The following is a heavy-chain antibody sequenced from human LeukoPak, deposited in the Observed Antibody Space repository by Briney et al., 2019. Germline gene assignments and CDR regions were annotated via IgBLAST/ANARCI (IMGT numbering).Heavy chain of an antibody. CDR3: ARRGRASYYDSSGYTDAFDI. Sequence: PGESLKISCKGSGYSFPSYWIAWVRQMPGKGLEWMGIIYPGDSDLGDSDTRYSPSFQGQVTISADKSISTAYLQWSSLKALDTAMYYCARRGRASYYDSSGYTDAFDIWGQGTMVTVSS. CDR2: IYPGDSDLGDSDT. D-gene: IGHD3-22*01. J-gene: IGHJ3*02. CDR1: GYSFPSYW. V-gene: IGHV5-51*01.